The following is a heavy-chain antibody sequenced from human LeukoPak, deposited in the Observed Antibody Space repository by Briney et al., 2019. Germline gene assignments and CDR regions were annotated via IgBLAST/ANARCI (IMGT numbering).Heavy chain of an antibody. Sequence: GGSLRLSCAASGFTVSSNYMSWVRQAPGKGLEWVSVIYSGGSTYYADSVKGRFTISRDNSKNTLYLQMNSLRAEDTAVYYCARDPPSQTLPRYYYYMDVWGKGTTVTVSS. V-gene: IGHV3-53*01. J-gene: IGHJ6*03. CDR1: GFTVSSNY. CDR3: ARDPPSQTLPRYYYYMDV. CDR2: IYSGGST.